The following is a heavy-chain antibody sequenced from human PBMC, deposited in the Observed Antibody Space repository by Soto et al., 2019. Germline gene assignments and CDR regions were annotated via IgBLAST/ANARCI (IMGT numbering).Heavy chain of an antibody. V-gene: IGHV1-69*12. CDR3: ARVGAAAGTENWFDP. CDR2: IIPIFGTA. CDR1: GGTFSSYA. Sequence: QVQLVQSGAGVKKPGSSVKVSCKASGGTFSSYAISWVRQAPGQGLEWMGGIIPIFGTANYAQKFQGRVTITADESTSTAERELSSLRSEDTAVYYCARVGAAAGTENWFDPWGQGTLVTVSS. D-gene: IGHD6-13*01. J-gene: IGHJ5*02.